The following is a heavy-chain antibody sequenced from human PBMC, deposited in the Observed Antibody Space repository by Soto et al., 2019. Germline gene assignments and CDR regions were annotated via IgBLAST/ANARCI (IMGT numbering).Heavy chain of an antibody. CDR1: GFTFDDYA. CDR2: ISWNSGSI. CDR3: AKDAITMVRGVISYYGMDV. V-gene: IGHV3-9*01. J-gene: IGHJ6*02. Sequence: GGPLRLSCAASGFTFDDYAMHWVRQAPGKGLEWVSGISWNSGSIGYADSVKGRFTISRDNAKNSLYLQMNSLRAEDAALYYCAKDAITMVRGVISYYGMDVWGQGTTVTVSS. D-gene: IGHD3-10*01.